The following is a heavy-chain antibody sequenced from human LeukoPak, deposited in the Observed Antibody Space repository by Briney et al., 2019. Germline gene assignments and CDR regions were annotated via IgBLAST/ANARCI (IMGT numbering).Heavy chain of an antibody. Sequence: SETLSLTCTVSGGSISSSSYYWGWIRQPPGKGLGWIGSIYYSGSTYYNPSLKSRVTISVDTSKNQFSLKLSSVTAADTAVYYCASHVLRYTFDIWGQGTMVTVSS. CDR1: GGSISSSSYY. CDR3: ASHVLRYTFDI. V-gene: IGHV4-39*07. D-gene: IGHD3-9*01. CDR2: IYYSGST. J-gene: IGHJ3*02.